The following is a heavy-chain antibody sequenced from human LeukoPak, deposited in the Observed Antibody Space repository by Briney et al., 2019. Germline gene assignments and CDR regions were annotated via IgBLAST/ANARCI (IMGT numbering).Heavy chain of an antibody. CDR3: ARDGEHYYGSGSYYNGNDAFDI. V-gene: IGHV4-59*01. Sequence: SETLSLTCTVSGGSISSYYWSWIRQPPGKGLEWIGYIYYSGSTNYNPSLKSRVTISVDTSKNQFSLKLSSVTAADTAVYYCARDGEHYYGSGSYYNGNDAFDIWGQGTMVTVSS. D-gene: IGHD3-10*01. CDR2: IYYSGST. J-gene: IGHJ3*02. CDR1: GGSISSYY.